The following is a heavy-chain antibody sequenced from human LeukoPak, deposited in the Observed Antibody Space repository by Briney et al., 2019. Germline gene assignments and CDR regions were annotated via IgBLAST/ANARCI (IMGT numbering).Heavy chain of an antibody. CDR1: GFTFSSYW. D-gene: IGHD1-26*01. J-gene: IGHJ4*02. Sequence: PGGSLRLSCAASGFTFSSYWMSWVRQAPGKGLEWVANINQDGSEKYYVDSVEGRFTISRDNARDSLYLQMNSLRAEDSAVYFCARDRSYPFYFDCWGQGTLVTVSS. CDR3: ARDRSYPFYFDC. V-gene: IGHV3-7*01. CDR2: INQDGSEK.